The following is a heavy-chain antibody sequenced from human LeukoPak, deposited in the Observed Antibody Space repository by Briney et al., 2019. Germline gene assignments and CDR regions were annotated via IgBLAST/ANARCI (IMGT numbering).Heavy chain of an antibody. V-gene: IGHV4-34*01. J-gene: IGHJ5*02. D-gene: IGHD2-21*02. CDR1: GGSFRGYH. CDR3: AVYCGGDCYSGVNNWFDP. CDR2: INHSGST. Sequence: PSETLSLTCAVYGGSFRGYHWSWTRQPPGKGLEWIGEINHSGSTNYNPSLKSRVTISVDTSKHQFSLKLSSVTAADTAVYYCAVYCGGDCYSGVNNWFDPWGQGTLVTVSS.